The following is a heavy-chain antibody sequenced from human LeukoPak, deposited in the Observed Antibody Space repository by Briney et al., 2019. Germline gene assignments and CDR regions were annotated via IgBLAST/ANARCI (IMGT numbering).Heavy chain of an antibody. CDR2: INAGNGNT. V-gene: IGHV1-3*03. D-gene: IGHD3-22*01. CDR3: ARDLSSWNYYDSSGYYGFDY. Sequence: GASVKVSCKASGYTFTSYAMHWVRQAPGQRLEWMGWINAGNGNTKYSQEFQGRVTITRDTSASTAYMELSSLRSEDMAVYYCARDLSSWNYYDSSGYYGFDYWGQGTLVTVSS. CDR1: GYTFTSYA. J-gene: IGHJ4*02.